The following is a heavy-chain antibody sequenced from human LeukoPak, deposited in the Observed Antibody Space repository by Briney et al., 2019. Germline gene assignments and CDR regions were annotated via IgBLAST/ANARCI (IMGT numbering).Heavy chain of an antibody. D-gene: IGHD2-2*01. CDR2: IGGSSGST. CDR3: AKGLICGSTSCSSGRYFDL. CDR1: GFTFSSYA. Sequence: GGSLRLSCAASGFTFSSYAMSWVRQAPGKGLEWVSAIGGSSGSTYYADSVKGRFTISRDNSKNTLYPQMNSLRAEDTAVYYCAKGLICGSTSCSSGRYFDLWGRGTLVTVSS. J-gene: IGHJ2*01. V-gene: IGHV3-23*01.